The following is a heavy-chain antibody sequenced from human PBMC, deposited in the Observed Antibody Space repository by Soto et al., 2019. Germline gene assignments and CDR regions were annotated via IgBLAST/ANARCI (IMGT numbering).Heavy chain of an antibody. CDR3: AREGYYSGSGTYSPPRFYGMDV. V-gene: IGHV1-18*01. Sequence: QAQLVQSGVEVKKAGASVKVSCKASGYTFSSYGISWARQAPGQGLEWMGWISDYNGNTQYAQKFQGRVFMTTDTATRTAYMELRGLRSDDTAVYFCAREGYYSGSGTYSPPRFYGMDVWGQGTTVTXSS. J-gene: IGHJ6*02. D-gene: IGHD3-10*01. CDR2: ISDYNGNT. CDR1: GYTFSSYG.